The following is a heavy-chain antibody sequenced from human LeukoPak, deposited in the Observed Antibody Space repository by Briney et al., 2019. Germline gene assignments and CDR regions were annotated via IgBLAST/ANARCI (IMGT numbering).Heavy chain of an antibody. D-gene: IGHD1-26*01. V-gene: IGHV4-4*07. CDR1: GGSISSYY. CDR2: IYTSGST. Sequence: SETPSLTCTVSGGSISSYYWSWIRQPAGKGLEWIGRIYTSGSTNYNPSLKSRVTMLVDTSKNQFSLKLSSVTAADTAVYYCARDGVGATEGYYFDYWGQGTLVTVSS. CDR3: ARDGVGATEGYYFDY. J-gene: IGHJ4*02.